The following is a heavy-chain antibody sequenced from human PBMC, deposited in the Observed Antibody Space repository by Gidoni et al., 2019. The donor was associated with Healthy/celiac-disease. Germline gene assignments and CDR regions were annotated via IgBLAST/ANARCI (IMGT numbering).Heavy chain of an antibody. D-gene: IGHD1-1*01. CDR3: AKVETANYYYYGMDV. CDR2: IRYDGSNK. J-gene: IGHJ6*02. Sequence: QVQLVESGGGVVQPGGSLRLSCAASGLPFSSYGMHWVRQAPGKGLEWVAFIRYDGSNKYYADSVKGRFTISRDNSKNTLYLQMNSLRAEDTAVYYCAKVETANYYYYGMDVWGQGTTVTVSS. V-gene: IGHV3-30*02. CDR1: GLPFSSYG.